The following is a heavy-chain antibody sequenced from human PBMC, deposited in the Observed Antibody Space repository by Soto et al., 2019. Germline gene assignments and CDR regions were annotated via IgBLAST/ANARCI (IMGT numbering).Heavy chain of an antibody. V-gene: IGHV3-33*01. J-gene: IGHJ6*02. CDR2: IWYDGSNK. Sequence: QVQLVESGGGVVQPGRSLRLSCAASGFTFSSYGMHWVRQAPGKGLEWVAVIWYDGSNKYYADSVKGRFTISRDNSKNTLYLQMNSLRAEDTVVYSCARPVATTVTTHGMDVWGQGTTVTVSS. D-gene: IGHD4-17*01. CDR1: GFTFSSYG. CDR3: ARPVATTVTTHGMDV.